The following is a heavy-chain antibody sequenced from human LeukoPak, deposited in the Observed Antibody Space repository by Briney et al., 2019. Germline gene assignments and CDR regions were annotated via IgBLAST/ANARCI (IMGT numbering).Heavy chain of an antibody. CDR2: IYYSGST. CDR3: AGHIDYYDSSGYYPYYFDY. V-gene: IGHV4-39*01. CDR1: GGSISSSSYY. J-gene: IGHJ4*02. D-gene: IGHD3-22*01. Sequence: SETLSLTCTVSGGSISSSSYYWGWIRQPPGKGLEWIGSIYYSGSTYYNPSLKSRVTISVDTSKNQFSLKLSSVTAADTAVYYCAGHIDYYDSSGYYPYYFDYWGQGTLVTVSS.